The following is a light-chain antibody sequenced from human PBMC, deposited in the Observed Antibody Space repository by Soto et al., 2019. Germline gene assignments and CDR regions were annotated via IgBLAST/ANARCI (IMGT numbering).Light chain of an antibody. CDR2: TNN. CDR3: AAWDDRLNGPV. Sequence: QSLLTQPPSASGTPGQGVTISCSGSSSNIGSHPVNWYQQLPGTAPKLLIYTNNQRPSGVPDRFSGSKSGTSASLAISGLQSEDEADYYCAAWDDRLNGPVFGGGTKLTVL. V-gene: IGLV1-44*01. CDR1: SSNIGSHP. J-gene: IGLJ2*01.